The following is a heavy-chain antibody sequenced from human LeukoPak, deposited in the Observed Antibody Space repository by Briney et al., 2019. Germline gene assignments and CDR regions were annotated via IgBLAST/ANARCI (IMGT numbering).Heavy chain of an antibody. D-gene: IGHD2-21*02. CDR2: ISYDGSNK. J-gene: IGHJ4*02. CDR3: ARDPLAYCGGDCYSFDY. Sequence: PGRSLRLSCAASGFTFSSYAMHWVRQAPGKGLEWVAVISYDGSNKYYADSVKGRFTISRDNSKNTLYLQMNSLRAEDTAAYYCARDPLAYCGGDCYSFDYWGQGTLVTVSS. V-gene: IGHV3-30-3*01. CDR1: GFTFSSYA.